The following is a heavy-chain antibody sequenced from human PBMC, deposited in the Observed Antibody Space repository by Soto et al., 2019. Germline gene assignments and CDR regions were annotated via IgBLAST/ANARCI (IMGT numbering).Heavy chain of an antibody. Sequence: SETPSLTCAVSGGSISSSNWWSWVRQPPGKGLDWIGEIHQNGSSSYNLCLKSRVTISEDRPKNQLSLKLSSVTAADTALCYCDRVPGRWGQLTLVTVSS. CDR3: DRVPGR. CDR2: IHQNGSS. CDR1: GGSISSSNW. V-gene: IGHV4-4*02. J-gene: IGHJ4*02. D-gene: IGHD2-2*01.